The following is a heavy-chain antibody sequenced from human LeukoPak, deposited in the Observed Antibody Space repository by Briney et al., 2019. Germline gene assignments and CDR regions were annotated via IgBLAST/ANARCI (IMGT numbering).Heavy chain of an antibody. D-gene: IGHD3-22*01. CDR1: GFTFSSYA. V-gene: IGHV3-23*01. J-gene: IGHJ4*02. Sequence: PGGSLRLSCAASGFTFSSYAMSWVRQAPGKGLEWVSAISGSGGSTYYADSVKGRFTISRDNSKNTLYLQMNSLRAEDTAVYYCAKARRITMIVVVIKGGLDYWGQGILVTVSS. CDR3: AKARRITMIVVVIKGGLDY. CDR2: ISGSGGST.